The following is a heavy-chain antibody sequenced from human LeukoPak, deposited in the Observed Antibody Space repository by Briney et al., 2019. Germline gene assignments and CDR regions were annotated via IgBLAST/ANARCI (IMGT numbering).Heavy chain of an antibody. CDR3: ARDGGTYAYYYYGMDV. J-gene: IGHJ6*02. Sequence: GGSLRLSCAASGFTVTSNYMSWVRQAPGKGLEWVSIIYGDGTTYYADSVKDRFTISRDSSKNTLYLQMNSLRAEDTAVYYCARDGGTYAYYYYGMDVWGQGTTVTVSS. V-gene: IGHV3-66*01. D-gene: IGHD1-26*01. CDR1: GFTVTSNY. CDR2: IYGDGTT.